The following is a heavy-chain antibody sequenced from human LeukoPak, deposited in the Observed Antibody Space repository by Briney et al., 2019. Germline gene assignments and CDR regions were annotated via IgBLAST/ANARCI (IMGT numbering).Heavy chain of an antibody. D-gene: IGHD6-19*01. Sequence: PAGGSLRLSCAASGFFVSNNYMSWVRQAPGKGLEWVSAISGSGGSTYYADSVKGRFTISRDNSKNTLYLQMNSLRAEDTAVYYCAKDVTEKTVAGPFDYWGQGTLVTVSS. CDR1: GFFVSNNY. CDR2: ISGSGGST. CDR3: AKDVTEKTVAGPFDY. J-gene: IGHJ4*02. V-gene: IGHV3-23*01.